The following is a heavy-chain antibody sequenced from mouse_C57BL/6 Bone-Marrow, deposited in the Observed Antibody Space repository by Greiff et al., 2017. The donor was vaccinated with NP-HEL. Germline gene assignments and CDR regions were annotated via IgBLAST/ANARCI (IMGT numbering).Heavy chain of an antibody. J-gene: IGHJ4*01. CDR2: IYPGSGNT. CDR1: GCTFTDYY. D-gene: IGHD1-1*01. Sequence: QVQLQQSGAELVRPGASVKLSCKASGCTFTDYYINWVKQRPGQGLEWIARIYPGSGNTYYNEKFKGKATLTAEKSSSTAYMQLSSLTSEDSAVYFCARVSVYGSSYVRCAMDYWGQGTSVTVSS. V-gene: IGHV1-76*01. CDR3: ARVSVYGSSYVRCAMDY.